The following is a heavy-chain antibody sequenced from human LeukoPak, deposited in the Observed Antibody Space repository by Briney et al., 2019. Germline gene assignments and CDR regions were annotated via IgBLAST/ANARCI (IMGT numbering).Heavy chain of an antibody. CDR3: AREIVAVAGQYYYDNSGFWDY. Sequence: PSETLSLTCTVSGGSISRLYWSWIRQPAGKGLEWIGRIYTSGNTDYNPSSGSTDYNPSLRSRVTMSLDTSKNQFSLQLNSVTPEDTAVYYCAREIVAVAGQYYYDNSGFWDYWGQGILVTVSS. D-gene: IGHD3-22*01. V-gene: IGHV4-4*07. CDR2: IYTSGNTDYNPSSGST. J-gene: IGHJ4*02. CDR1: GGSISRLY.